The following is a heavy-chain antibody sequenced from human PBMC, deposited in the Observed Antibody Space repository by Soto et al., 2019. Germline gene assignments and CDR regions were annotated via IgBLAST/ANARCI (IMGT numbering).Heavy chain of an antibody. CDR2: IYYSGST. CDR3: ARGEGLWQLGPTKFDY. V-gene: IGHV4-31*03. D-gene: IGHD6-6*01. Sequence: SETLSLTCTVSGGSISSGGYYWSWIRQHPGKGLEWIGYIYYSGSTYYNPSLKSRVTISVDTSKNQFSLKLSSVTAADTAVYYCARGEGLWQLGPTKFDYWGQGTLVTVSS. J-gene: IGHJ4*02. CDR1: GGSISSGGYY.